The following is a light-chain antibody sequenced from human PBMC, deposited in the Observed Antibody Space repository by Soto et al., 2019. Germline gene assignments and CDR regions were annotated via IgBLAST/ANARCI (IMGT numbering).Light chain of an antibody. Sequence: DIQMTQSPSTLSASVGDRVTITCRATQSISSWLAWYQQKPGKAPKLLIYDASSLESGVPSRFSGSGSGTEFTLTVSSMQQDDFATSYCKQNNIYSTFGQGTKLEIK. V-gene: IGKV1-5*01. J-gene: IGKJ2*01. CDR1: QSISSW. CDR2: DAS. CDR3: KQNNIYST.